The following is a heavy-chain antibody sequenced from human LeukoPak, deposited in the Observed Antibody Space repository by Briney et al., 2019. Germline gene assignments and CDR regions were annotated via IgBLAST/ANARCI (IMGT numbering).Heavy chain of an antibody. Sequence: GGSLRLSCAASGFTFSSYAMSWVRQAPGKGLEWVSAISGSGGSTYYADSVKGRFTISRDNSKNTLYLQMNSLRVEDTAVYYCARGVARKVDAFDIWGQGTMVTVSS. CDR1: GFTFSSYA. V-gene: IGHV3-23*01. D-gene: IGHD1-14*01. CDR2: ISGSGGST. J-gene: IGHJ3*02. CDR3: ARGVARKVDAFDI.